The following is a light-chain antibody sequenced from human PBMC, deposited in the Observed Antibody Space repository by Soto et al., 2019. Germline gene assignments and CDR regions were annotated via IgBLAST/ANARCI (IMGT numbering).Light chain of an antibody. Sequence: IVLTQPPGTLSLSPGESATLSCRASQNVDSNYLAWYQQKPGQAPRIIIFGASGRATGIPDRFSGSGSGTDFTLTISRLEPEDFEVYYCQRYGSLSWTFGQGTKVDI. J-gene: IGKJ1*01. CDR1: QNVDSNY. CDR3: QRYGSLSWT. V-gene: IGKV3-20*01. CDR2: GAS.